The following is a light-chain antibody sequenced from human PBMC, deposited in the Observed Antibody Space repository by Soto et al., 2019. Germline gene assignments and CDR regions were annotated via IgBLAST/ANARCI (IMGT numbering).Light chain of an antibody. V-gene: IGKV1-27*01. J-gene: IGKJ3*01. CDR2: AAS. CDR3: QNYSSVPV. Sequence: DIQMTQSPTSLSASVGDRVTITCRASQAIRNFVAWYQQKPGKAPKPLIYAASTLQSGVPSRFSGSGSGTDFTLTINSLQPEYVATYSCQNYSSVPVFGPGTKVEIK. CDR1: QAIRNF.